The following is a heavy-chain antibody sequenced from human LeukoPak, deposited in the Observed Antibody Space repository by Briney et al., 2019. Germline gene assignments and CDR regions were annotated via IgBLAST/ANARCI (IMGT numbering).Heavy chain of an antibody. CDR3: ASLRGSSGYYPYYFDY. V-gene: IGHV4-59*08. CDR1: GGSISSYY. Sequence: SETLSLTCTVSGGSISSYYWSWIRQPPGKGQEWIGYRYYSGTTNYNPSLKSRVTISVDTSKNQFSLKLSSVTAADTAVYFCASLRGSSGYYPYYFDYWGQGTLVTVSS. D-gene: IGHD3-22*01. J-gene: IGHJ4*02. CDR2: RYYSGTT.